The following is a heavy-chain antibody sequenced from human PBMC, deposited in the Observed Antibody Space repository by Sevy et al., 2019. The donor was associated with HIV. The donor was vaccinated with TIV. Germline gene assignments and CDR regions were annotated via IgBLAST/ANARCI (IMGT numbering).Heavy chain of an antibody. Sequence: GGSLRLSCAASGFTLSSYGIHWFRQAPGKGLEWVAVIWYDGSNKYYADSVKGGFTISRDNSKNTLYLEMNSLRAEDTAAYYCARDVLDVDIDMVYDAFDIWGQGTTVTVSS. CDR1: GFTLSSYG. J-gene: IGHJ3*02. CDR3: ARDVLDVDIDMVYDAFDI. CDR2: IWYDGSNK. D-gene: IGHD5-18*01. V-gene: IGHV3-33*01.